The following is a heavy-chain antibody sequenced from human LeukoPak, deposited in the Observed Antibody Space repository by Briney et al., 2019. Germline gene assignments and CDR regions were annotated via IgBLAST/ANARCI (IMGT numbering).Heavy chain of an antibody. CDR2: ISAYNGNT. J-gene: IGHJ4*02. Sequence: GASVKVSCKASGYTFTSYGISWVRQAPGQGLEWMGWISAYNGNTNYAQKLQGRVTMTIDTSTSTAYMELRSLRSDDTAVYYCARPGYSYAMTDFDYWGQGTLVTVSS. D-gene: IGHD5-18*01. CDR3: ARPGYSYAMTDFDY. V-gene: IGHV1-18*01. CDR1: GYTFTSYG.